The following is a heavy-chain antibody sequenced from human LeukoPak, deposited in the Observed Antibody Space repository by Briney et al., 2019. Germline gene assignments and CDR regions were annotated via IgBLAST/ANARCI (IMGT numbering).Heavy chain of an antibody. CDR2: IRSRSFGGTP. D-gene: IGHD3-22*01. Sequence: GGYLRLSCTASGFTFGDYAMSWFRQAPGKGLEWVGFIRSRSFGGTPEYAASVKGRFTISRDNSNSIAYLQMSSLKSEDTAVYYCTKSYYDSSGYPVDWGQGTLVTVSS. V-gene: IGHV3-49*03. CDR3: TKSYYDSSGYPVD. J-gene: IGHJ4*02. CDR1: GFTFGDYA.